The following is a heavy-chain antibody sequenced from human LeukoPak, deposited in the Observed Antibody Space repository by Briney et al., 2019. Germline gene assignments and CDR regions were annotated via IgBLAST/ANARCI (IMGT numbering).Heavy chain of an antibody. CDR2: INPNSGGT. J-gene: IGHJ3*02. V-gene: IGHV1-2*02. CDR1: GYTFTGYY. Sequence: GASVKVSCKASGYTFTGYYMHWVRQAPGQGLEWMGWINPNSGGTNYAQKFQGRVTITRDTSISTAYMELSRLRSDDTAVYYCASVSLPVTGPYAFDIWGQGTMVTVSS. CDR3: ASVSLPVTGPYAFDI. D-gene: IGHD3-10*01.